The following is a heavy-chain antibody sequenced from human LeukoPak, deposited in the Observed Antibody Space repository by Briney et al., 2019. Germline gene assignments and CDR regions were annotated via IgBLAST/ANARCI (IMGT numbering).Heavy chain of an antibody. CDR3: ARRPGSSGYDPWFDP. V-gene: IGHV4-59*01. CDR1: GGSISSYY. D-gene: IGHD3-22*01. Sequence: SETLSLTCTVSGGSISSYYWSWIRQPPGKGLEWIGYTYYSGSTSYNPSLKSRVTISVDTSKNQFSLKLSSVTAADTAVYYCARRPGSSGYDPWFDPWGQGTLVTVSS. CDR2: TYYSGST. J-gene: IGHJ5*02.